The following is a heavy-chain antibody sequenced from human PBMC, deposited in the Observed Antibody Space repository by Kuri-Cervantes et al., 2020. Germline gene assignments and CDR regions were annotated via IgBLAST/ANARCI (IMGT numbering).Heavy chain of an antibody. J-gene: IGHJ4*02. V-gene: IGHV3-73*01. D-gene: IGHD5-24*01. CDR1: GFTFSGSA. CDR2: IRNRANNYAT. Sequence: AGSLSLSCAATGFTFSGSAMHWVRQASGKGLEWVGRIRNRANNYATGYVASVKGRFIISRDDSKNTVYLQMNSLKTEDTAVYYCTRPDVYKFSHWGQGTLVTVSS. CDR3: TRPDVYKFSH.